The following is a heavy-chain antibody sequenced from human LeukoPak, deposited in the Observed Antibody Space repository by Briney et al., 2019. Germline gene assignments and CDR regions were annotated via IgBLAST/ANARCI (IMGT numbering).Heavy chain of an antibody. D-gene: IGHD3-22*01. CDR3: ARGHSSGSLDV. Sequence: GGTLRLSCAASRFTFSSYWMSWVRQAPGKGLEWVANIKQDGSEKYYVDSVKGRFTISRDNAKNSLYLQMNSLRAEDTAVYYCARGHSSGSLDVWGKGTTVTVSS. CDR1: RFTFSSYW. V-gene: IGHV3-7*01. J-gene: IGHJ6*04. CDR2: IKQDGSEK.